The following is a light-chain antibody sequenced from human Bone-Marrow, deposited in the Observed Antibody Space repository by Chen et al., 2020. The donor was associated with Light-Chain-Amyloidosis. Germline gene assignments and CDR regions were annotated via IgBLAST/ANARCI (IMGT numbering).Light chain of an antibody. V-gene: IGLV1-51*01. CDR1: SSNIGATY. Sequence: QPTLPQPPSASAAPRQTVTISCSGSSSNIGATYVSWYQQVQRTAPRLLIYDNDRRPSGIPDRFSGSKSGTSATRDITGLQPGDEADYYCGTWEDSLSIWVFGGGTKVAVL. CDR3: GTWEDSLSIWV. CDR2: DND. J-gene: IGLJ3*02.